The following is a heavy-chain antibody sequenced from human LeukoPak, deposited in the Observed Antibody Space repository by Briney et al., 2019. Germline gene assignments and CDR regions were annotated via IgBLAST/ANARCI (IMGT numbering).Heavy chain of an antibody. CDR2: ISSSSSYI. V-gene: IGHV3-21*01. D-gene: IGHD3-22*01. CDR1: GFTFSSYS. CDR3: ARDGLYYDSSGYYHALDY. Sequence: PGGSLRLSCAASGFTFSSYSMNWVRQAPGKGLEWVSSISSSSSYIYYADSVKGRFTISRDNAKNSLYLQMNSLRAEDTAVYYCARDGLYYDSSGYYHALDYWGQGTLVTVSS. J-gene: IGHJ4*02.